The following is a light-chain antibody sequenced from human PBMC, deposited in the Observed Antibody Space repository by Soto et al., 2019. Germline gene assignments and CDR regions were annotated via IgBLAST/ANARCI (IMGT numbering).Light chain of an antibody. V-gene: IGLV1-51*01. CDR1: SSNIGSNY. Sequence: QSVLTQPPSVSAAPGQKVTISCSGSSSNIGSNYVSWYQQLPGTAPTFLIYDNDKRPSGTPDRFSGSKSDTSATLAITGLQTGDEADYYCGTWDNSLNAVVFGGGTKLTVL. CDR3: GTWDNSLNAVV. CDR2: DND. J-gene: IGLJ2*01.